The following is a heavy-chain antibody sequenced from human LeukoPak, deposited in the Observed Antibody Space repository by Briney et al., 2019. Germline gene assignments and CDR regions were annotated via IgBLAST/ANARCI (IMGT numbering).Heavy chain of an antibody. V-gene: IGHV1-2*02. Sequence: ASVKVSCKASGYTFTGCYMHWVRQAPGQGLEWMGWINPNSGGTNYAQKFQGRVTMTRDTSISTAYMELSRLRSDDTAVYYCTRGGPEGSGYSYGSHDYWGQGTLVTVSS. J-gene: IGHJ4*02. CDR1: GYTFTGCY. CDR2: INPNSGGT. CDR3: TRGGPEGSGYSYGSHDY. D-gene: IGHD5-18*01.